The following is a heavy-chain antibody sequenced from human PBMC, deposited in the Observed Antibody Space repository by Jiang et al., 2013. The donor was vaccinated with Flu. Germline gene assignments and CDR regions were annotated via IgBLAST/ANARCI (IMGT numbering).Heavy chain of an antibody. CDR3: AKFLDSSSGIDAFDI. D-gene: IGHD6-6*01. Sequence: VQLVESGGGVVQPGGSLRLSCAASGFTFSSYGMHWVRQAPGKGLEWVAFIRYDGSNKYYADSVKGRFTISRDNSKNTLYLQMNSLRAEDTAVYYCAKFLDSSSGIDAFDIWGQGTMVTVSS. CDR2: IRYDGSNK. V-gene: IGHV3-30*02. J-gene: IGHJ3*02. CDR1: GFTFSSYG.